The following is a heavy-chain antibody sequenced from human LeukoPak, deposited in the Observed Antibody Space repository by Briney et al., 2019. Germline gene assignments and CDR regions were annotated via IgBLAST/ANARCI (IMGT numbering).Heavy chain of an antibody. V-gene: IGHV3-48*01. J-gene: IGHJ3*02. Sequence: PGGSLRLSCAASGFTFSSFSMNWVRQAPGKGLEWVSYISSTSSTIYYADSVKGRFTISRDNSKNTLYLQMNSLRAEDTAVYYCARAIGYYDSSGYYYVDAFDIWGQGTMVTVSS. CDR2: ISSTSSTI. CDR3: ARAIGYYDSSGYYYVDAFDI. D-gene: IGHD3-22*01. CDR1: GFTFSSFS.